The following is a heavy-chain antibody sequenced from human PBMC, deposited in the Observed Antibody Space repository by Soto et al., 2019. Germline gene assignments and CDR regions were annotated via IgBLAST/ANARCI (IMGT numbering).Heavy chain of an antibody. CDR1: GGTFSRHA. Sequence: QVQLVQSGSEVKMPGSSVKVSCKTSGGTFSRHAINWVRQAPGQGLEWMGGIIPLFGTTNYAQKFKGRVTISADEATSTAYMELSSLTSEDAAVYYCARAAIHCSSSYFWFDPWGQGTLVTVSS. CDR2: IIPLFGTT. V-gene: IGHV1-69*01. D-gene: IGHD6-13*01. CDR3: ARAAIHCSSSYFWFDP. J-gene: IGHJ5*02.